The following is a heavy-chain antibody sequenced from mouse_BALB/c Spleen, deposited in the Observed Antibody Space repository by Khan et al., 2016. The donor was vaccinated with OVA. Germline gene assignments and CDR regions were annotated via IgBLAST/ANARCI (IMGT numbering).Heavy chain of an antibody. CDR1: GYTFTSYT. CDR3: ARKSTRASY. CDR2: INPSSGYT. V-gene: IGHV1-4*01. D-gene: IGHD3-1*01. Sequence: QVQLQQSGAELVKPGASVKMSCKASGYTFTSYTMHWVKQRPGQGLEWIGYINPSSGYTKYKQKFKDKATLTADKSSSTADMQLSSLTSEDSAVYYCARKSTRASYWGQGTTLTVSS. J-gene: IGHJ2*01.